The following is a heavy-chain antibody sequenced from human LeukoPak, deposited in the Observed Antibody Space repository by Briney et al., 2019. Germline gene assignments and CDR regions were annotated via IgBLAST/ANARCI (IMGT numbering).Heavy chain of an antibody. CDR3: ARDQKLAYCGGDCSNWSDP. CDR1: GFPFSGYG. D-gene: IGHD2-21*02. V-gene: IGHV3-33*01. CDR2: VSSGGSKR. J-gene: IGHJ5*02. Sequence: PGGSLRLSCAASGFPFSGYGMHWVRQAPGRGLEWVAQVSSGGSKRDYADSVKGRFTIFRDNSKKTLWLQMNSLRAEDTAVYYCARDQKLAYCGGDCSNWSDPWGQGTLVTVSS.